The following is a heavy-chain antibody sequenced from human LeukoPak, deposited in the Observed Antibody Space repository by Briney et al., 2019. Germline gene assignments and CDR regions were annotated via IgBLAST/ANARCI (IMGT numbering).Heavy chain of an antibody. Sequence: GGTLRLSCAASGFTFSSYGMSWVRQAPGKGLEWVANIKQDGSEKYYVDSVKGRFTISRDNAKNSLCLQMNSLRAEDTAVYYSARDHGYYDSSDAFDIWGQGTMVTVSS. J-gene: IGHJ3*02. CDR1: GFTFSSYG. D-gene: IGHD3-22*01. V-gene: IGHV3-7*01. CDR2: IKQDGSEK. CDR3: ARDHGYYDSSDAFDI.